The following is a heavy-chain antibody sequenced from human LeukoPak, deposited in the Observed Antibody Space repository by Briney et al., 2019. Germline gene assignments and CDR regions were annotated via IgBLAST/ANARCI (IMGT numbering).Heavy chain of an antibody. CDR3: ARDRWELLRADY. V-gene: IGHV1-2*02. Sequence: GASVKVSCKASGYTFTGYYMHWVRQAPGQGLEWMGWINPNSGGTNYAQKLQGRVTMTTDTSTSTAYMELRSLRSDDTAVYYCARDRWELLRADYWGQGTLVTVSS. J-gene: IGHJ4*02. CDR2: INPNSGGT. CDR1: GYTFTGYY. D-gene: IGHD1-26*01.